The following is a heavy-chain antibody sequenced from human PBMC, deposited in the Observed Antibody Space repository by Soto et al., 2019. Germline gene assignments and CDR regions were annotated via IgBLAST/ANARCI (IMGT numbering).Heavy chain of an antibody. V-gene: IGHV4-31*03. CDR3: AREGSGWYANYYYYYGMDV. CDR2: IYYSGST. Sequence: SETLSLTCTVSGGSISSGGYYWSWIRQHPGKGLEWIGYIYYSGSTYYNPSLKSRVTISVDTSKNQFSLKLSSVTAADTAVYYCAREGSGWYANYYYYYGMDVWGQGTTVTVSS. CDR1: GGSISSGGYY. D-gene: IGHD6-19*01. J-gene: IGHJ6*02.